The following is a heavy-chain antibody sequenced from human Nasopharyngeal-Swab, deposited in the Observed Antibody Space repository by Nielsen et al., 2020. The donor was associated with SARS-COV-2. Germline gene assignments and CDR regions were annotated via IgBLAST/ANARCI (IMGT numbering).Heavy chain of an antibody. CDR2: IWYDGSNK. CDR1: GFTFSSYG. D-gene: IGHD6-19*01. Sequence: GGSLRLSCAASGFTFSSYGMHWVRQAPGKGLEWVAVIWYDGSNKYYADSVKGRFTISRDNSKNTLYLQMNSLRAEDTAVYYCAKGGIAVAGTDYWGQGTLVTVSS. CDR3: AKGGIAVAGTDY. V-gene: IGHV3-33*06. J-gene: IGHJ4*02.